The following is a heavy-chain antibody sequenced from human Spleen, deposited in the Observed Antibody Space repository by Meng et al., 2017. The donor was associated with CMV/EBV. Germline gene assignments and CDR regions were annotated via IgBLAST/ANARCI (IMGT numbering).Heavy chain of an antibody. CDR1: GGSISSSSYY. CDR2: IFYSGST. V-gene: IGHV4-39*01. Sequence: SETLSLTCIVSGGSISSSSYYWGWIRQPPGKGLEWIGSIFYSGSTYYNPSLKSRVTISVDTSKNQFSLKLSSVTAADTAVYYCARGPMVVNWPYYYYGMDVWGQGTTVTVSS. CDR3: ARGPMVVNWPYYYYGMDV. J-gene: IGHJ6*02. D-gene: IGHD4-23*01.